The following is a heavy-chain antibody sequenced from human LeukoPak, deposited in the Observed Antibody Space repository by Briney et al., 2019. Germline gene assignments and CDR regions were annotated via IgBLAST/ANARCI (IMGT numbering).Heavy chain of an antibody. CDR1: GGSISSYY. D-gene: IGHD6-19*01. CDR2: IYYSGST. J-gene: IGHJ5*01. V-gene: IGHV4-59*01. Sequence: PSEXXSLTFTVSGGSISSYYWSWIRQPPGKGLEWIAYIYYSGSTNYNPSLKSRLTISVDTPKNQFSLKLSSVTAADTAVYYCARAAVAGIWFDSWGQGTLVTVSS. CDR3: ARAAVAGIWFDS.